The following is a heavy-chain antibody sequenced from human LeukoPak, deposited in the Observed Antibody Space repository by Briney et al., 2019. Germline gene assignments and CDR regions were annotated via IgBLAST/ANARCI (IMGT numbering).Heavy chain of an antibody. Sequence: PSETLSLTCTVSGGSISSSSYYWGWIRQPPGKGLEWIGSIYYSGSTYYNPSLKSRVTISVDTSKNQFSLKLSSVTAADTAVFYCARLSGSPWYWGQGTLVTVSS. D-gene: IGHD1-26*01. CDR2: IYYSGST. J-gene: IGHJ4*02. CDR3: ARLSGSPWY. CDR1: GGSISSSSYY. V-gene: IGHV4-39*07.